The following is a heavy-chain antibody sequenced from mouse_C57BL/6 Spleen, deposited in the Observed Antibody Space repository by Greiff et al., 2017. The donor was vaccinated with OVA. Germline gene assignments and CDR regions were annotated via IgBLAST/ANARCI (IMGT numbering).Heavy chain of an antibody. D-gene: IGHD3-3*01. CDR3: ARNWGTRYYFDY. CDR2: IWRGGST. CDR1: GFSLTSYG. V-gene: IGHV2-2*01. J-gene: IGHJ2*01. Sequence: VKLMESGPGLVQPSQSLSITCTVSGFSLTSYGVHWVRQSPGKGLEWLGVIWRGGSTDYNAAFISRLSISKDNSKSQVFFKMNSLQADDTAIYYCARNWGTRYYFDYWGQGTTLTVSS.